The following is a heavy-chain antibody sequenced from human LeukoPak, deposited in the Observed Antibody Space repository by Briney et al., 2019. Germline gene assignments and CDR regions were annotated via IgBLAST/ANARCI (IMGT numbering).Heavy chain of an antibody. CDR2: INPSGGST. CDR1: GYTFTSYY. Sequence: GASVKVSCKASGYTFTSYYMHWVRQAPGQGLEWMGIINPSGGSTSYAQKFQGRVTMTRDTSTSTVYMELSSLRSEDTAVYYCARDTRYSSGWYPLYYYYYYYMDVWGKGTTVTISS. D-gene: IGHD6-19*01. CDR3: ARDTRYSSGWYPLYYYYYYYMDV. J-gene: IGHJ6*03. V-gene: IGHV1-46*01.